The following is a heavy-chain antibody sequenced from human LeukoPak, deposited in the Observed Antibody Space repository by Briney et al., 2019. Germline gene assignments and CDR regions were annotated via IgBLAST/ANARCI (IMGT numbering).Heavy chain of an antibody. CDR3: ARGGGYSGYDSPLKQWLVPFDY. V-gene: IGHV1-18*01. D-gene: IGHD5-12*01. Sequence: GASVKVSCKASGYTFTSYGISWVRQAPGQGLEWMGWISAYNGNTNYAQKLQGRVTMTTDTSTSTAYMELRSLRSDDTAVYYCARGGGYSGYDSPLKQWLVPFDYWAREPWSPSPQ. J-gene: IGHJ4*02. CDR1: GYTFTSYG. CDR2: ISAYNGNT.